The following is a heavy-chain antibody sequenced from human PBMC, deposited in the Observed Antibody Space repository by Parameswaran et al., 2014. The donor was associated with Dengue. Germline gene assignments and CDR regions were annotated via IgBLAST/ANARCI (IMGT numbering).Heavy chain of an antibody. J-gene: IGHJ6*03. CDR2: ISGSSSPSSSTI. Sequence: VRQAPGKGLEWVSYISGSSSPSSSTIYYADSVKGRFTISRDNAKNTLYLQMNSLRAEDTAVYYCARDRDIVVVPAEVGYYYYYYMDVWGKGTTVTVSS. CDR3: ARDRDIVVVPAEVGYYYYYYMDV. D-gene: IGHD2-2*01. V-gene: IGHV3-48*01.